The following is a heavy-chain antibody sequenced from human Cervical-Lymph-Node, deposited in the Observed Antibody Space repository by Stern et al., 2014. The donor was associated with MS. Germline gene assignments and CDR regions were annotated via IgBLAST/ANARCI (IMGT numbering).Heavy chain of an antibody. J-gene: IGHJ4*02. Sequence: QLVQSGAEVKKPGESLKISCKGSGYSFTSYWIGWVRQMPGKGLEWMGIIYPGDSEPRYSPPSQGQVPISANSPIRPPYLQGSSLKASDTAMYYCARHTATRRYCSSTSCYYFDYWGQGTLVTVSS. V-gene: IGHV5-51*04. D-gene: IGHD2-2*01. CDR2: IYPGDSEP. CDR3: ARHTATRRYCSSTSCYYFDY. CDR1: GYSFTSYW.